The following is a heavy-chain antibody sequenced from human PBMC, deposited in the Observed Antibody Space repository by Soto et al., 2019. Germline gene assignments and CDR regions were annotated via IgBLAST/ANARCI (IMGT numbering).Heavy chain of an antibody. CDR2: IYYSGST. V-gene: IGHV4-59*01. CDR1: GGSISSYY. Sequence: SETLSLTCTVSGGSISSYYWSWIRQPPGKGLEWIGYIYYSGSTNYNPSLKSRVTISVDTSKNQFSLKLSSVTAADTAVYYCASQKTTRGYYYGMDVWGQGTTVTGSS. D-gene: IGHD1-7*01. J-gene: IGHJ6*02. CDR3: ASQKTTRGYYYGMDV.